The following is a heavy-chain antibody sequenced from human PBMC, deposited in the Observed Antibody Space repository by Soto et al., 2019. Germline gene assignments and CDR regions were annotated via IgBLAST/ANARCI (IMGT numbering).Heavy chain of an antibody. CDR2: AYYRSKWFD. Sequence: SQTLSLTCAISGDSVSSDSAAWNWIRQSPSRGLEWLGRAYYRSKWFDDYAVSVKGRITITPDTSKNQLSLQLNSVTPEDTAVYYCARVRYCRGGSCYYGMDVWGQGTTVTVSS. D-gene: IGHD2-15*01. CDR1: GDSVSSDSAA. V-gene: IGHV6-1*01. CDR3: ARVRYCRGGSCYYGMDV. J-gene: IGHJ6*02.